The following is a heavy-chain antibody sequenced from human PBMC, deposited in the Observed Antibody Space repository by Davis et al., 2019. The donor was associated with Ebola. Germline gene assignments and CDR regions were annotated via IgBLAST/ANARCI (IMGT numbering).Heavy chain of an antibody. CDR3: ARQGWSGYSLRHWLDP. V-gene: IGHV4-34*01. CDR1: GGSFSSYY. Sequence: MPSETLSLTCAVYGGSFSSYYWSWIRQPPGKGLEWIGEINHSGITNYNPSLKSRVTISVDTSKNQFSLKLNSVTAADTAVYSCARQGWSGYSLRHWLDPWGRGTLVTVSS. J-gene: IGHJ5*02. D-gene: IGHD3-3*01. CDR2: INHSGIT.